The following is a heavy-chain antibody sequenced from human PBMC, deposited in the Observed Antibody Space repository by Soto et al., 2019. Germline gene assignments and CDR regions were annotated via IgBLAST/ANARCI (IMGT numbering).Heavy chain of an antibody. Sequence: EVPVLATGGGLIQPGGSLRLSCAASGFTVNSNYMSWVRQAPGEGLQWVSITNTGGTTYYADSVKGRFTVSRDNSKNTLYLQMNSLRAEDTAVYYCAKGDGLILAVWGQGTTVSVSS. J-gene: IGHJ6*02. CDR1: GFTVNSNY. CDR3: AKGDGLILAV. CDR2: TNTGGTT. D-gene: IGHD1-26*01. V-gene: IGHV3-53*02.